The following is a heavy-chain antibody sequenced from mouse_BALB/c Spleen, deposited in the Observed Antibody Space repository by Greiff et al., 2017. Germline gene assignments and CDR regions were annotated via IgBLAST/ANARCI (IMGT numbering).Heavy chain of an antibody. CDR3: TRGNYGYDGFDV. V-gene: IGHV1-5*01. Sequence: EVQLQQSGTVLARPGASVKMSCKASGYSFTSYWMHWVKQRPGQGLEWIGAIYPGNSDTSYNQKFKGKAKLTAVTSASTAYMELSSLTNEDSAVYYCTRGNYGYDGFDVWGAGTTVTVSS. D-gene: IGHD2-2*01. J-gene: IGHJ1*01. CDR1: GYSFTSYW. CDR2: IYPGNSDT.